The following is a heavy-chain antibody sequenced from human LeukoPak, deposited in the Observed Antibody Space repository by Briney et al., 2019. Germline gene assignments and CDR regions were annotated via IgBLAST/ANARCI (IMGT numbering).Heavy chain of an antibody. V-gene: IGHV3-21*01. CDR3: ARASSKQLAGYLPDGFDI. D-gene: IGHD3-9*01. CDR1: GFTVSRNY. Sequence: GGSLRLSCAASGFTVSRNYMNWVRQAPGKGLEWVSSISSSGTYVYYADPVKGRFTISRDNAKNSLSLQMNSLRADDAAVYYCARASSKQLAGYLPDGFDIWGQGTMVTVSS. J-gene: IGHJ3*02. CDR2: ISSSGTYV.